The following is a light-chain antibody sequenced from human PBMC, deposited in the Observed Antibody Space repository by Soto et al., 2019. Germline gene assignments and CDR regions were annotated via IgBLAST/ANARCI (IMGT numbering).Light chain of an antibody. CDR2: GAS. V-gene: IGKV3-20*01. CDR1: QSVSNNY. CDR3: QQYGGSPRP. Sequence: EIVLTQSPGTLSLSPGERATLSCRASQSVSNNYLAWYQQKHGQAPRLLIYGASSRATGIPDRFSGSGSGTEFTLTISRLEPEDFAVFYCQQYGGSPRPFGQGNRVEI. J-gene: IGKJ1*01.